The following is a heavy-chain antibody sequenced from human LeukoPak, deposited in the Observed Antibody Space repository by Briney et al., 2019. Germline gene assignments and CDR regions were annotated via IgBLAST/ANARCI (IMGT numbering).Heavy chain of an antibody. CDR3: AKERVRISWYCFDY. V-gene: IGHV3-30*02. CDR1: GFTLSSYG. D-gene: IGHD6-13*01. Sequence: GGSLRLSCAASGFTLSSYGMHWVRQAPGKGLEWVAFIRYDGSNKYYADSVKGRFTISRDNSKNTLYLQMNNLRAEDTAIYYCAKERVRISWYCFDYWGQGTLVTVSS. CDR2: IRYDGSNK. J-gene: IGHJ4*02.